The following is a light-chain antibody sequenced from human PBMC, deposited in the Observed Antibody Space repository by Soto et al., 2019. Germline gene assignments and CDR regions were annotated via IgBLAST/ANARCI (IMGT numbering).Light chain of an antibody. Sequence: DTQVTQSPSSLSASIGDRVTITCRTSQGIREYLAWYQHKPGKSPTLLIYGASTLQSGVPSRFSGSGSGTDFTLSINNLQPEDIATYYCQVYNSAPRPFGQGTKVNI. CDR3: QVYNSAPRP. CDR1: QGIREY. V-gene: IGKV1-27*01. J-gene: IGKJ1*01. CDR2: GAS.